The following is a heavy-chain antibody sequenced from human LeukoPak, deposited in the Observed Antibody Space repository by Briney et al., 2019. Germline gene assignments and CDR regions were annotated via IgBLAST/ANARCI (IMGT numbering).Heavy chain of an antibody. J-gene: IGHJ4*02. Sequence: SETLSLTCAVYGGSFSGYYLSWIRQPPGKGLEWIGEINHSGSTNYNPSLKSRVTISVDTSKNQFSLKLSSVTAADTAVYYCARGRRSDYVWGSYRPHYFDYWGQGTLVTVSS. CDR3: ARGRRSDYVWGSYRPHYFDY. CDR1: GGSFSGYY. D-gene: IGHD3-16*02. CDR2: INHSGST. V-gene: IGHV4-34*01.